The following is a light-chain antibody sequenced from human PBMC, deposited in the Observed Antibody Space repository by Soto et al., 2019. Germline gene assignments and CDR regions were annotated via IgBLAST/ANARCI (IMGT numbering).Light chain of an antibody. V-gene: IGLV1-44*01. CDR3: AAWDDSLNGHVV. CDR2: SNN. J-gene: IGLJ2*01. CDR1: SSNIGDNT. Sequence: QSVLTQPPSASGTPGQRVTISCSGSSSNIGDNTVNWYQQLPGTAPKLLIYSNNQRPSGVPDRFSGSKSGTSASLAISGLRSEDEADYYCAAWDDSLNGHVVFGGGTKLT.